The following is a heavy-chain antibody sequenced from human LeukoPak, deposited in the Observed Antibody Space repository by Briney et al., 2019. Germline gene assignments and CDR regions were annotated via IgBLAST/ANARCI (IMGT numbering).Heavy chain of an antibody. CDR3: ARGTTALMDV. J-gene: IGHJ6*03. Sequence: GGSLRLSCAASGFTFTSDWMNWVRQAPGKGLEWVASINQDGSMKYYVDSVKGRFTISRDNAKNSLYLQMNSLRAEDTAVYYCARGTTALMDVWGKGTTVTVSS. V-gene: IGHV3-7*01. D-gene: IGHD2-21*02. CDR2: INQDGSMK. CDR1: GFTFTSDW.